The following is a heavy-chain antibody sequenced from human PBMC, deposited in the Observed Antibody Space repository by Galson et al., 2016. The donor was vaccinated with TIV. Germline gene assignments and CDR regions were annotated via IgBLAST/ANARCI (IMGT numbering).Heavy chain of an antibody. D-gene: IGHD2-2*01. J-gene: IGHJ3*02. CDR1: GFSLSTSGVG. CDR2: IYWDDDK. V-gene: IGHV2-5*02. CDR3: SHLSTMQTRRHSFDI. Sequence: PALVKPTQTLTLTCTLSGFSLSTSGVGVGWFRQPPGKAPECLGLIYWDDDKRYSPPLESRRTITKDTSKNHVVLTLTNIDRVATATSYCSHLSTMQTRRHSFDIWRQGTVLTVSS.